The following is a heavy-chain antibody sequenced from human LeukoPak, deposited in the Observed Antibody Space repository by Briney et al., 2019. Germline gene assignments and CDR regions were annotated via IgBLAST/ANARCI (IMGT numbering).Heavy chain of an antibody. D-gene: IGHD3-22*01. CDR1: GFTFSSYA. V-gene: IGHV3-23*01. J-gene: IGHJ3*02. Sequence: PGGSLRLSCAASGFTFSSYAMSWVRQAPGKGLEWVSAISGSGGSTYYADSVKGRFTISRDNSKNTLYLQMNSLRAEDTAVYYCAKGYRYYYDSSGYLPDAFDIWGQGTMVTVSS. CDR3: AKGYRYYYDSSGYLPDAFDI. CDR2: ISGSGGST.